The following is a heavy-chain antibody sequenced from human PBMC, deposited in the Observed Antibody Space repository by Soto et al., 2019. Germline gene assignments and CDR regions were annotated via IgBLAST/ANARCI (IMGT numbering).Heavy chain of an antibody. CDR2: IIPIFGTT. CDR1: GGTFNSYA. Sequence: SVKVSCKASGGTFNSYAISWVRQAPGQGLEWMGGIIPIFGTTNYAQKFQGRVTITADESTSTAYMELSSLRSEDTAVYYCARGPSSRGVISNAFDIWGQGTMVTVSS. J-gene: IGHJ3*02. V-gene: IGHV1-69*13. D-gene: IGHD3-10*01. CDR3: ARGPSSRGVISNAFDI.